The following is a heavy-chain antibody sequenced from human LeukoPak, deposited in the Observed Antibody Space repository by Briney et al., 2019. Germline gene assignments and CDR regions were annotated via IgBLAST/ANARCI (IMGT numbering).Heavy chain of an antibody. D-gene: IGHD1-1*01. V-gene: IGHV3-53*04. CDR1: GFTVSSNY. Sequence: GWPLRLSCAASGFTVSSNYMSWVRQAPGKGLEWVSVIYSGGSTYYADSVKGRFTISRHNSKNTLYLQMNSLRAEDTAVYYCARYNWNDGYYYGMDVWGQGTTVTVSS. CDR2: IYSGGST. CDR3: ARYNWNDGYYYGMDV. J-gene: IGHJ6*02.